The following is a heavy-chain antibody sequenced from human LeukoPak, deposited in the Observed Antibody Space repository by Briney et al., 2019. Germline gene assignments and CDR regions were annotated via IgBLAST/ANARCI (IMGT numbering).Heavy chain of an antibody. CDR3: ARVNYDILTGYYIPRGFDI. J-gene: IGHJ3*02. D-gene: IGHD3-9*01. CDR1: GYTFIPYG. Sequence: ASVKVSCKTSGYTFIPYGISWVRQAPGQGLEWMGWITAYNGNTKYAQKFQDRVNMTTDTSTSTAYMELRSLRSDDTAVCYCARVNYDILTGYYIPRGFDIWGQGTMATVSS. V-gene: IGHV1-18*01. CDR2: ITAYNGNT.